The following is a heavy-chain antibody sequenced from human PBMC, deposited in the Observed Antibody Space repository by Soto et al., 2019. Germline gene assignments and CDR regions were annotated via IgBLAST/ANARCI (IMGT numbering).Heavy chain of an antibody. D-gene: IGHD3-3*01. Sequence: GASVKVSCKASGYTFTSYYMHWVRQAPGQGLEWMGIMNPSGGSTSYAQKFQGRVTMTRDTFTITVYMELSSLRAEDTAVYYCAGIHYDVGQGMDDWAQGTRVTVSS. V-gene: IGHV1-46*01. CDR3: AGIHYDVGQGMDD. J-gene: IGHJ6*02. CDR1: GYTFTSYY. CDR2: MNPSGGST.